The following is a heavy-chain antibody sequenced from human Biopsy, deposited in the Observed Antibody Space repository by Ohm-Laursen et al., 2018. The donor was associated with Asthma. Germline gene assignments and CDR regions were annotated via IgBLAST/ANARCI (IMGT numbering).Heavy chain of an antibody. CDR1: GDSISSNSW. D-gene: IGHD7-27*01. CDR3: ARHWNWGSFFDY. CDR2: IYYSGST. Sequence: PPGTLSLTCAVSGDSISSNSWWTWVRQSPGRGLEWIGEIYYSGSTNYHPSLRSRVTLSVDTSKNNFSLKLTSVTAADTAVFYCARHWNWGSFFDYWGQGMLVTVSS. V-gene: IGHV4-4*03. J-gene: IGHJ4*02.